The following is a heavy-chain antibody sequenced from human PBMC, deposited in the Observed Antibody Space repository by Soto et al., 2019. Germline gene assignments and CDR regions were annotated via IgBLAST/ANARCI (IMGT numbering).Heavy chain of an antibody. V-gene: IGHV4-4*02. D-gene: IGHD1-26*01. J-gene: IGHJ4*02. CDR1: GASIRSKNR. Sequence: QVQLQESGPELVKPSGALSLTCAVSGASIRSKNRWSWVRQPTGKGLEWIGEIFHSGSTNYNPSLKTRVTISVDNSKNQFSLKLSSVTAADTAVYYCARVSSGSYSDSWGQGTLVTVSS. CDR3: ARVSSGSYSDS. CDR2: IFHSGST.